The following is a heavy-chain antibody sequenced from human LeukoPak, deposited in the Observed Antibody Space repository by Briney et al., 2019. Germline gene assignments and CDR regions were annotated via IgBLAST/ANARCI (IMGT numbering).Heavy chain of an antibody. CDR1: GYTFTSYA. V-gene: IGHV1-69*05. CDR3: ASSPGVHSSDFYYYMDV. D-gene: IGHD2-8*01. CDR2: IIPIFGTA. J-gene: IGHJ6*03. Sequence: GASVKVSCKASGYTFTSYAISWVRQAPGQGLEWMGRIIPIFGTANYAQKFQGRVTITTDESTSTAYMELSSLRSEDTAVYYCASSPGVHSSDFYYYMDVWGKGTTVTVSS.